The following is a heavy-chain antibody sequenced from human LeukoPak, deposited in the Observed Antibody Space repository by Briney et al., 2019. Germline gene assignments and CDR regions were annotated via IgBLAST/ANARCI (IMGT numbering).Heavy chain of an antibody. J-gene: IGHJ4*02. Sequence: GASVNVSCKASGYTFTGYYMHWVRQAPGQGLEWMGWINPNSGGTNYAQKFQGRVTMTRDTSISTAYMELSRLRSDDTAVYYCARDLKLWFRELLGYWGQGTLVTVSS. CDR1: GYTFTGYY. D-gene: IGHD3-10*01. V-gene: IGHV1-2*02. CDR3: ARDLKLWFRELLGY. CDR2: INPNSGGT.